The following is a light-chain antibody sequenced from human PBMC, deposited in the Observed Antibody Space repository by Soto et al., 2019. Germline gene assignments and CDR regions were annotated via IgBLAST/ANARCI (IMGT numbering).Light chain of an antibody. CDR2: GAS. CDR1: QSVSSNY. CDR3: QQYGSSPPNFT. J-gene: IGKJ3*01. V-gene: IGKV3-20*01. Sequence: DIVLTQSPGTLSLSPGESATLSCRASQSVSSNYLAWYQQRPGQAPRLLIFGASYRATGIPDRFSGSGSGTDFTLTISRLEPEDFAVYYCQQYGSSPPNFTFGPGTKVDSK.